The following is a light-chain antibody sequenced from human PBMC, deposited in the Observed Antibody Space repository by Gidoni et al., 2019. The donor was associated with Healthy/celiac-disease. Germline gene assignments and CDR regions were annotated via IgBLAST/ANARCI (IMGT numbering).Light chain of an antibody. Sequence: SYVLTQPPSVSVAPGQTARITCGGNNIGSKSVHLYQQKPGQAPVLVVYDDSDRPSGTPERFSGSNSGNTATLTISRVEAGDEADYYCQVWDSSSDLWVFGGGTKLTVL. V-gene: IGLV3-21*02. CDR1: NIGSKS. J-gene: IGLJ3*02. CDR2: DDS. CDR3: QVWDSSSDLWV.